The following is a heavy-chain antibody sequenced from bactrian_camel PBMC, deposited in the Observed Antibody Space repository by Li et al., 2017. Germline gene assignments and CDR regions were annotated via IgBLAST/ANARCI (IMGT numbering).Heavy chain of an antibody. J-gene: IGHJ6*01. CDR1: GFSFSRHC. Sequence: QVQLVESGGGSVQAGGSLRLSCTGSGFSFSRHCMGWYRQYPGKQRKGVATDNGVGTTYYGDSVKGRFAISRDNAKNTVYLQMNSLKPEDTAMYYCAARGPYCYTKLSVRDFTYWGQGTQVTVS. CDR3: AARGPYCYTKLSVRDFTY. D-gene: IGHD2*01. V-gene: IGHV3S53*01. CDR2: DNGVGTT.